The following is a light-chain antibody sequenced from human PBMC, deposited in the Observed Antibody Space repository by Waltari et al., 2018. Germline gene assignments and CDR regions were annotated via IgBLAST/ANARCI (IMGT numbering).Light chain of an antibody. V-gene: IGLV2-23*02. Sequence: QSALTQPASVSWSPGQSITIPCTGTSSDGGSYNLVSWYQQHPGKAPKLMIYEVSKRPSGVSNRFSGSKSGNTASLTISGLQAEDEADYYCCSYAGSSSWVFGGGTKLTVL. CDR1: SSDGGSYNL. J-gene: IGLJ3*02. CDR3: CSYAGSSSWV. CDR2: EVS.